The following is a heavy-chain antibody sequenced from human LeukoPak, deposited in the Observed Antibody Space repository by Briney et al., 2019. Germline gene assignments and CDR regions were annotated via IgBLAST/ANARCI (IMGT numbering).Heavy chain of an antibody. CDR1: GFTFSDYY. CDR3: ARDRMVRGVIHWFDP. V-gene: IGHV3-11*04. J-gene: IGHJ5*02. Sequence: KTRGSLRLSCAASGFTFSDYYMSWIRQAPGKGLEWVSYISSSGSTIYYADSVKGRFTISRDNAKNSLYLQMNSLRAEDTAVYYCARDRMVRGVIHWFDPWGQGTLVTVSS. CDR2: ISSSGSTI. D-gene: IGHD3-10*01.